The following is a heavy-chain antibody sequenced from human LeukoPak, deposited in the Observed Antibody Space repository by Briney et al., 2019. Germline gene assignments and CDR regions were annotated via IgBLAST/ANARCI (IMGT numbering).Heavy chain of an antibody. V-gene: IGHV3-53*01. D-gene: IGHD1-26*01. J-gene: IGHJ4*02. CDR1: GFTVSSSY. CDR3: ARDRYSGSYYFDY. Sequence: GGSLRLSCAASGFTVSSSYMSWVRQAPGKGLEWVLVNYSGDNTKYADSVKGRFTVSRDNSKNTVYLQMSSLRAEDTAVYYCARDRYSGSYYFDYWGQGTLVTVSS. CDR2: NYSGDNT.